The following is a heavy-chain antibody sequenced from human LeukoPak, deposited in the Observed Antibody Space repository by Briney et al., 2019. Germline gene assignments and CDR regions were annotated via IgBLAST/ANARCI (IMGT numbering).Heavy chain of an antibody. CDR3: ARRVSGDYAFDY. CDR1: GSNFNPFW. Sequence: GESLKISRKASGSNFNPFWIAWVRQMPGQALEAMGIIYPGDSDGRYSPSFEVQVTMSVDRSSDTADHQWTSLKASDTAIYYCARRVSGDYAFDYWGQGTLVTVSS. D-gene: IGHD4-17*01. CDR2: IYPGDSDG. J-gene: IGHJ4*02. V-gene: IGHV5-51*01.